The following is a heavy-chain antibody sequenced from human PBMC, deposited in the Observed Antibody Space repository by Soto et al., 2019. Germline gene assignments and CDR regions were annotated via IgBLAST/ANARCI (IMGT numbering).Heavy chain of an antibody. J-gene: IGHJ4*02. V-gene: IGHV3-48*04. CDR1: GFTFSSYG. CDR2: ISKSGGTI. CDR3: ARNNGDYEVY. D-gene: IGHD4-17*01. Sequence: GGSLRLSCAASGFTFSSYGMHWVRQAPGKGLEWVSYISKSGGTIHYADSVKGRFTISRDNAKSSLYLQMDSLRVEDTGVYYCARNNGDYEVYWGQGTLVTVSS.